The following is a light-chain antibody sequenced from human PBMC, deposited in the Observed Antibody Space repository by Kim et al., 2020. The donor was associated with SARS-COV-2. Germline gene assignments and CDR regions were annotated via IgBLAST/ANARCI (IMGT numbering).Light chain of an antibody. J-gene: IGKJ4*01. Sequence: LSPGERATLSCRASQSVGNNYLAWYQQKPGQAPRLLIYGASKRATAFPDRFSGSGSGTDFTLTISRLEPEDFAVYYCQRYGSSITFGGGTKVDIK. CDR1: QSVGNNY. CDR2: GAS. V-gene: IGKV3-20*01. CDR3: QRYGSSIT.